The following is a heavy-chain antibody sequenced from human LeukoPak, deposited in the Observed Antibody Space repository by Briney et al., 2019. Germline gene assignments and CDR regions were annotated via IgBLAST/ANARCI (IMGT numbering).Heavy chain of an antibody. Sequence: GGSLRLSCAASGFTFSNNAMSWVRQAPGRGLEWVSAISGSSGLTYHTDSVKGRFTISRDNSKNTLFLQMNSLRTEDTAVYYCARRGESASYGDYRFDYWGQGTLVTVSS. V-gene: IGHV3-23*01. J-gene: IGHJ4*02. CDR3: ARRGESASYGDYRFDY. D-gene: IGHD4-17*01. CDR2: ISGSSGLT. CDR1: GFTFSNNA.